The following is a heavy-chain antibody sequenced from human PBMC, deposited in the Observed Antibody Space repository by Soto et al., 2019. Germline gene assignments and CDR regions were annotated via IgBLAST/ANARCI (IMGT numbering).Heavy chain of an antibody. D-gene: IGHD6-13*01. Sequence: GGSLRLSCAASGFTFSSYAMSWVRQAPGKGLEWVSAISGSGGSTYYADSVKGRFTISRDNSKNTLYLQMNSLRAEDTAVYYCAKPPTGIAAAGFPSPFDYWGQGTLVTVSS. J-gene: IGHJ4*02. V-gene: IGHV3-23*01. CDR2: ISGSGGST. CDR1: GFTFSSYA. CDR3: AKPPTGIAAAGFPSPFDY.